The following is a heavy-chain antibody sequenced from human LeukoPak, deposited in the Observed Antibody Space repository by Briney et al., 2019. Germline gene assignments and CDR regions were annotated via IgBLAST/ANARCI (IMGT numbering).Heavy chain of an antibody. CDR2: IYSGGST. J-gene: IGHJ3*02. Sequence: GGSLRLSCAASGFTVSSKYISWGRQAPGKGLEWVAVIYSGGSTYYADSVKGRFTISSNNSKNTLYFQMTSMRGEDTALFYVASGIENYYDTSAAFYIWGQGKMVNGS. V-gene: IGHV3-66*01. CDR3: ASGIENYYDTSAAFYI. CDR1: GFTVSSKY. D-gene: IGHD3-22*01.